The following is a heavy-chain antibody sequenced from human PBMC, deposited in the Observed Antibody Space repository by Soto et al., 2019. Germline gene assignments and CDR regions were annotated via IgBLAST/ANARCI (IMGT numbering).Heavy chain of an antibody. V-gene: IGHV3-23*01. CDR2: INGSGDTT. Sequence: GGSLRLSCAASGFTFSSYVMSWVRQTPGKRLEWVSGINGSGDTTYYADSVKGRFTITRDNSKNTLYLQMNSLRADDTAVYYCAKDYGSGWSVDYWGQGALVPVSS. CDR1: GFTFSSYV. CDR3: AKDYGSGWSVDY. J-gene: IGHJ4*02. D-gene: IGHD6-19*01.